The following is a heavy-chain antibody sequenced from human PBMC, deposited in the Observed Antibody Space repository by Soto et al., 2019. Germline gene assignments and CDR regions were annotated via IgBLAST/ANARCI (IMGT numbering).Heavy chain of an antibody. D-gene: IGHD3-10*01. J-gene: IGHJ4*02. CDR3: ARGRDYYGSGSYYDY. V-gene: IGHV4-31*03. CDR2: MYYTGST. Sequence: QVQLQESGPGLVKPSQTLSLTCTVSGGSISSGAYYWSWIRQHPGKGLEWIGYMYYTGSTYYNPSLKSRITISVHTSRNQFSLKLSSVTAADTAVYYCARGRDYYGSGSYYDYWGQGTLVTVSS. CDR1: GGSISSGAYY.